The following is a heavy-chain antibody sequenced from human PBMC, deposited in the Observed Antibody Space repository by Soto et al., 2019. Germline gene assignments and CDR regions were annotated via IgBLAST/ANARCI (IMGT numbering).Heavy chain of an antibody. V-gene: IGHV3-21*06. J-gene: IGHJ4*02. CDR2: ISSTTNYI. CDR3: ARESEDLTSNFDY. CDR1: GFTFTRYG. Sequence: GGSLRLSRASSGFTFTRYGMNWVRQAPGKGLEWVSSISSTTNYIYYGDSMKGRFTISRDNAKNSLYLEMNSLRAEDTAVYYCARESEDLTSNFDYWGQGTLVTVSS.